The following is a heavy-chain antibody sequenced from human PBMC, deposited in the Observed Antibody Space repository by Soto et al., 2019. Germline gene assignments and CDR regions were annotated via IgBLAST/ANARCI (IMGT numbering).Heavy chain of an antibody. CDR3: ARDVSGSSIAAPYFDY. CDR2: ISSSSNTI. V-gene: IGHV3-48*01. CDR1: GFTFTSYS. J-gene: IGHJ4*02. D-gene: IGHD6-6*01. Sequence: PGGSLRLSCAASGFTFTSYSMNWVRQAPGKGLEWVSYISSSSNTIYYADSVKGRFTISRDNAKDSLFLQIGRLTGEGPGFFYCARDVSGSSIAAPYFDYWGQGTLVTVSS.